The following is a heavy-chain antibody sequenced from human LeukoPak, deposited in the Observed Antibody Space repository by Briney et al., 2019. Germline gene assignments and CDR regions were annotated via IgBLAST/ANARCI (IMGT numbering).Heavy chain of an antibody. CDR1: GGTFSSYA. D-gene: IGHD6-13*01. J-gene: IGHJ6*03. CDR3: ARGDTGYSSRYYYYYYYMDV. V-gene: IGHV1-46*01. CDR2: INPSGGST. Sequence: ASVKVSCKASGGTFSSYAISWVRQAPGQGLEWMGIINPSGGSTSYAQKFQGRVTMTRDMSTSTVYMELSSLRSEDTAVYYCARGDTGYSSRYYYYYYYMDVWGKGTTVTVSS.